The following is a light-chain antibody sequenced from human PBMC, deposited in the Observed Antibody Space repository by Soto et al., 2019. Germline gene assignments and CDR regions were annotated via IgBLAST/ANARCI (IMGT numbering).Light chain of an antibody. J-gene: IGLJ1*01. CDR2: EVS. CDR1: SSDVGSYNR. V-gene: IGLV2-18*02. Sequence: QSALTQPPSVSGSPGQSVAISCTGTSSDVGSYNRVSWYQQPPGTAPKLIISEVSNRPSGVPDRFSGSKSGNTASLTISGLQAEDEADYYCSSFTTSDTYVFGTGTKVTVL. CDR3: SSFTTSDTYV.